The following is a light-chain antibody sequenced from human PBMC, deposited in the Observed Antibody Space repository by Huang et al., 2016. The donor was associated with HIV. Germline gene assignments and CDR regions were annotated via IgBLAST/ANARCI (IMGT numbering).Light chain of an antibody. V-gene: IGKV1-9*01. CDR1: QGIGRY. CDR2: AAS. Sequence: IQLTQSPSSLCDSVGDRVTITGRASQGIGRYLVWYQQKPGKAPKLLIYAASTLQSGVPSRFSCSGSWTDFTLTIISLQPEDFATYYCQQLKTYPITFGPGTQVDIK. CDR3: QQLKTYPIT. J-gene: IGKJ3*01.